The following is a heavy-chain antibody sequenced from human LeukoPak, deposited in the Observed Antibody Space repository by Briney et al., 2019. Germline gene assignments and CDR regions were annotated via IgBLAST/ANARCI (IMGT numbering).Heavy chain of an antibody. CDR2: IIPIFGTA. J-gene: IGHJ4*02. CDR3: ARGDRGGYDPLDY. D-gene: IGHD5-12*01. V-gene: IGHV1-69*13. Sequence: SVKVSCKASGGTFSSYAISWVRQAPGQGLEWMGGIIPIFGTANYAQKFQGRVTITADESTSTAYMELSSLRSEDTAVYYCARGDRGGYDPLDYWGQGTLVTVSS. CDR1: GGTFSSYA.